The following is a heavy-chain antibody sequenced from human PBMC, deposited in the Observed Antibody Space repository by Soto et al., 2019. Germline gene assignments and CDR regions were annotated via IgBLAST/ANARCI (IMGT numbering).Heavy chain of an antibody. CDR2: ISYDGSNK. Sequence: GGSLRLSCAASGFTFSSYAMHWVRQAPGKGLEWVAVISYDGSNKYYADSVKGRFTISRDNSKNTLYLQMNSLRAEDTAVYYCARDVIAAESNWFDPWGQGTLVTVSS. CDR3: ARDVIAAESNWFDP. V-gene: IGHV3-30-3*01. D-gene: IGHD6-13*01. CDR1: GFTFSSYA. J-gene: IGHJ5*02.